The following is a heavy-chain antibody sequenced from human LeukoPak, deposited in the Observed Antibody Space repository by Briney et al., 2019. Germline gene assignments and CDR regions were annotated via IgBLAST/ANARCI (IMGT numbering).Heavy chain of an antibody. V-gene: IGHV3-21*01. CDR1: GFTFSSFT. Sequence: PGGSLRLSCAASGFTFSSFTMNWVRQAPGKGLEWVSYITTSTSYIYYADSVKGRFTISRDNAKNSLYLQMNSLRAEDTAVYYCARDYSYGISYLYWGEGALVTVSS. CDR3: ARDYSYGISYLY. D-gene: IGHD3-16*02. J-gene: IGHJ4*02. CDR2: ITTSTSYI.